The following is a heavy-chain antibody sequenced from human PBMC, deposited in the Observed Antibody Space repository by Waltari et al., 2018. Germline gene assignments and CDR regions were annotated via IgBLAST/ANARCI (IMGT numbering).Heavy chain of an antibody. CDR1: RGSLRVDY. CDR3: AKGGASSRPFDQ. Sequence: QVTLQESGPGLVKPSATLSLTCTVARGSLRVDYWSWIRQPPGNGLEWVAFIHHTGSTNSTPSLASRVTISLDTSKNQFSRRLSSVTAADTAVYYCAKGGASSRPFDQWGQGTLVTVSS. CDR2: IHHTGST. J-gene: IGHJ4*02. V-gene: IGHV4-59*01.